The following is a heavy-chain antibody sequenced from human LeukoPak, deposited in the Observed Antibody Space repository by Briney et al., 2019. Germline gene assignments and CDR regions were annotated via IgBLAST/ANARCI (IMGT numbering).Heavy chain of an antibody. CDR2: IYSGGTT. CDR3: AREALYYYDSSGYYEPDLWYFDL. J-gene: IGHJ2*01. Sequence: GGSLRLSCAVSGFTVSGNYMSWVRQAPGKGLEWVSLIYSGGTTYYADSVKGRFTISRDNSKNTLYLQMNSLRAEDTAVYYCAREALYYYDSSGYYEPDLWYFDLWGRGTLVTVSS. V-gene: IGHV3-53*01. CDR1: GFTVSGNY. D-gene: IGHD3-22*01.